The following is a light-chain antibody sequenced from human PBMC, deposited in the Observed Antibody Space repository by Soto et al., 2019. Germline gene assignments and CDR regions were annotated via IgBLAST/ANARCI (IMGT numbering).Light chain of an antibody. Sequence: EIVLTQSPDTLSLSPGERATLSCRASQSVSSYLAWYQQKPGQAPRLLIYDASNRATGIPARFSGSGSGTDFTLTISSLEPEDFAVYYCQQRSNWSWTFGQGTKWIS. CDR2: DAS. J-gene: IGKJ1*01. V-gene: IGKV3-11*01. CDR3: QQRSNWSWT. CDR1: QSVSSY.